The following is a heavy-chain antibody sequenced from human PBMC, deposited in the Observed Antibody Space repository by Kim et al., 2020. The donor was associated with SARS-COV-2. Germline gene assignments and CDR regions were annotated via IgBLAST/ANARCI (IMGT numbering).Heavy chain of an antibody. V-gene: IGHV3-53*01. CDR2: IYSVGST. Sequence: GGSLRLSCAASGFTVSSNYMSWVRQAPGKGLEWVSVIYSVGSTYYADSVKGRFTISRDNSKNTLYLQMNSLRAEDTAVYYCARDLDYYGMDVWGQGTTVTVSS. J-gene: IGHJ6*02. CDR3: ARDLDYYGMDV. CDR1: GFTVSSNY.